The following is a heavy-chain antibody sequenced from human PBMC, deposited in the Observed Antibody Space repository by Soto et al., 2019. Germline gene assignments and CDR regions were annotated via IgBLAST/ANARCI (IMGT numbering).Heavy chain of an antibody. V-gene: IGHV4-34*01. CDR2: INHSGST. J-gene: IGHJ6*02. CDR1: GGSFSGYY. D-gene: IGHD3-9*01. Sequence: NPSETLSLTCAVYGGSFSGYYWSWIRQPPGKGLEWIGEINHSGSTNYNPSLKSRVTISVDTSKNQFSLKLSSVTAADTAVYYCARGPYYDILTGYEGTYYYYYYGMDVWGQGTTVTVSS. CDR3: ARGPYYDILTGYEGTYYYYYYGMDV.